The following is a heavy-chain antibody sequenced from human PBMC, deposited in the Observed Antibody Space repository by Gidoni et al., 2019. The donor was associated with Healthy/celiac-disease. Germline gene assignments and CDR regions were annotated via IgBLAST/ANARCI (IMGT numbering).Heavy chain of an antibody. CDR3: ARDGFSSSSYYDAFDI. V-gene: IGHV4-59*01. J-gene: IGHJ3*02. D-gene: IGHD6-13*01. CDR2: IYYSGSP. CDR1: GGSISSYY. Sequence: QVQLQQSGPGLVKPSETLSPTCTVPGGSISSYYWSWIRQPPGKGLEWIGYIYYSGSPNYNPSLKSRVTISVDTSKNQFSLKLSSVTAADTAMYYCARDGFSSSSYYDAFDIWGQGTMVTVSS.